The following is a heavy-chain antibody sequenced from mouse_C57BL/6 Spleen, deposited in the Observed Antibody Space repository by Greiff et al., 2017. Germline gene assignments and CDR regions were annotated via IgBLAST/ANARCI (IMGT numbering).Heavy chain of an antibody. CDR1: GFTFSDYG. D-gene: IGHD2-4*01. CDR2: ISSGSSTI. V-gene: IGHV5-17*01. J-gene: IGHJ4*01. CDR3: ARIYYDYDGYAMDY. Sequence: DVMLVESGGGLVKPGGSLKLSCAASGFTFSDYGMHLVRQAPEKGLAWVAYISSGSSTIYYADTVTGRFPISRDNAKNTLFLQMTSLRSEDTAMYYCARIYYDYDGYAMDYWGQGTSVTVSS.